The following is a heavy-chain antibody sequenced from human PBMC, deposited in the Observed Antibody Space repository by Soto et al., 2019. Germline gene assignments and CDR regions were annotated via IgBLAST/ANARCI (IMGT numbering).Heavy chain of an antibody. CDR2: TGTNTDT. D-gene: IGHD2-2*01. CDR1: GFTFSSYA. V-gene: IGHV3-23*01. CDR3: AKKYPGTRPFDY. J-gene: IGHJ4*02. Sequence: GGSLRLSCAASGFTFSSYAMNWVRQAPGKGLEWVSATGTNTDTYYADSVKGRFTISRDNSKTTLYLQMNSLRAEDTALYYCAKKYPGTRPFDYWGQGTLVTVSS.